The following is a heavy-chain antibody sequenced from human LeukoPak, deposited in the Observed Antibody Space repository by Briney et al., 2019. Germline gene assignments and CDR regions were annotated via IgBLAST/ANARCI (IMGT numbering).Heavy chain of an antibody. V-gene: IGHV4-39*01. D-gene: IGHD6-19*01. J-gene: IGHJ4*02. Sequence: SETLSLTCTVPGGSISSSSYYWGWIRQPPGKGLEWIGSIYYSGSTYYNPSLKSRVTISVDTSKNQFSLKLSSVTAADTAVYYCARRRGSGCDYWGQGTLVTVSS. CDR1: GGSISSSSYY. CDR3: ARRRGSGCDY. CDR2: IYYSGST.